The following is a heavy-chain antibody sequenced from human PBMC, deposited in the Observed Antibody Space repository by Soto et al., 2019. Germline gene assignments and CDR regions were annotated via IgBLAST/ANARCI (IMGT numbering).Heavy chain of an antibody. V-gene: IGHV1-18*01. J-gene: IGHJ5*02. CDR2: ISAYNGNT. D-gene: IGHD3-16*02. CDR1: GYTFTSYG. Sequence: QVQLVQSGAEVKKPGASVKVSCKASGYTFTSYGISWVRQAPGQGLEWMGWISAYNGNTNYAQKLQGRVTMTTDTSTSTAYMELRSLRSDDTAVYYCARDVGDMITFGGVIVDWFDPWGQGTLVTVSS. CDR3: ARDVGDMITFGGVIVDWFDP.